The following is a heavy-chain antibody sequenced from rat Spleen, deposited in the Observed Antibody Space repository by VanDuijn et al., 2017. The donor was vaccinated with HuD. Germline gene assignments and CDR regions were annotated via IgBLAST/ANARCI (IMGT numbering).Heavy chain of an antibody. D-gene: IGHD1-9*01. CDR1: GSTFNNSW. Sequence: EVQRVESGGGLVQPGRSLKLSCAASGSTFNNSWRTWIRQAPGKGLEWVASISPSGGSTFYRDSVKGRFTISRDNAKSTLSLQMDSLRSEDTATYYCARRHYGYTDYFDYWGQGVMVTVSS. V-gene: IGHV5-19*01. CDR2: ISPSGGST. CDR3: ARRHYGYTDYFDY. J-gene: IGHJ2*01.